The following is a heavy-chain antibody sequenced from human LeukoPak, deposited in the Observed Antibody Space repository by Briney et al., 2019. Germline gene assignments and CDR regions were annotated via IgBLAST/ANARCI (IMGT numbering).Heavy chain of an antibody. CDR1: GFTFSSYA. J-gene: IGHJ4*02. CDR3: AKDRGYMDSRLGFDY. V-gene: IGHV3-23*01. CDR2: ISGSGGST. D-gene: IGHD5/OR15-5a*01. Sequence: GGSLRLSCAASGFTFSSYAMSWVRQAPGKGLEWASAISGSGGSTYYADSVKGRFTISRDNSKNTLYLQMNSLRAEDTAVYYCAKDRGYMDSRLGFDYWGQGTLVTVSS.